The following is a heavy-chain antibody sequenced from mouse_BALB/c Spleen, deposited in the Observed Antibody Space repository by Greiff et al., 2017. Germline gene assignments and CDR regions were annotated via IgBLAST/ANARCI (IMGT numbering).Heavy chain of an antibody. V-gene: IGHV3-5*02. CDR2: IYYSGTI. CDR1: GISITTGNYR. J-gene: IGHJ1*01. D-gene: IGHD2-4*01. CDR3: ARGDDYNWYFDV. Sequence: EVQLQQSGPGLVKPSQTVSLTCTVTGISITTGNYRWSWIRQFPGNKLEWIGYIYYSGTITYNPSLTSRTTITRDTSKNQFFLEMNSLTAEDTATYYCARGDDYNWYFDVWGAGTTVTVSS.